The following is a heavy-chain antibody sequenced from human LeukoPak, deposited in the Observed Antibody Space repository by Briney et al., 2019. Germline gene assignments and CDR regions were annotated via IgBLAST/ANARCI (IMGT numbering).Heavy chain of an antibody. D-gene: IGHD5-24*01. CDR3: AKDGDGYNYGDAFDI. Sequence: GGSLRLSCAASGFTFSSYAMSWVPQAPGKGLEWVSAISGSGGSTYYADSVKGRFTISRDNSKNTLYLQMNSLRAEDTAVYYCAKDGDGYNYGDAFDIWGQGTMVTVSS. CDR2: ISGSGGST. J-gene: IGHJ3*02. CDR1: GFTFSSYA. V-gene: IGHV3-23*01.